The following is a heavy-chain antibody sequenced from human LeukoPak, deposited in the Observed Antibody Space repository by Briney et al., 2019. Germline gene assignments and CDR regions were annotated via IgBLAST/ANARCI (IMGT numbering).Heavy chain of an antibody. D-gene: IGHD2-15*01. CDR1: EYTFTNYY. V-gene: IGHV1-46*01. Sequence: GASVKVSCKASEYTFTNYYMHWVRQAPGQGLEWMGIINPSGGSSSYAQKFQGRVTMTRDTSTSTVYMELSSLRSEDTAVYYCARRGAAGGPFDYWGQGTLVTVSS. CDR3: ARRGAAGGPFDY. CDR2: INPSGGSS. J-gene: IGHJ4*02.